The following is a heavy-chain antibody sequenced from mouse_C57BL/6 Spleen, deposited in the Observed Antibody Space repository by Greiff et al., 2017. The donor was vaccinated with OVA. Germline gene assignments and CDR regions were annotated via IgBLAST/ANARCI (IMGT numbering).Heavy chain of an antibody. CDR2: IHPNSGST. V-gene: IGHV1-64*01. Sequence: QVQLQQPGAELVKPGASVKLSCKASGYTFTSYWMHWVKQRPGQGLEWIGMIHPNSGSTNYNEKFKSKATLTVDKSSSTAYMQLSSLTSEDSAVYYCARDHGSSYFDYWGQGTTLTVSS. J-gene: IGHJ2*01. D-gene: IGHD1-1*01. CDR1: GYTFTSYW. CDR3: ARDHGSSYFDY.